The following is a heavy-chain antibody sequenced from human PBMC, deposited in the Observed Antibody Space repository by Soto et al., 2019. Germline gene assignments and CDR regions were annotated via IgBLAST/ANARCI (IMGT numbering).Heavy chain of an antibody. CDR1: GYNFDIHW. J-gene: IGHJ6*02. V-gene: IGHV5-51*01. CDR3: ARLTTFYFDTSGYGMDV. Sequence: GESLKISCEGSGYNFDIHWIAWVRRMPGKGLEWMGVIYPSDSDTRYSPSFQGQVTISVDKSISTAYLQWSSLKVSDTAMYYCARLTTFYFDTSGYGMDVWGQGTTVTVSS. CDR2: IYPSDSDT. D-gene: IGHD3-22*01.